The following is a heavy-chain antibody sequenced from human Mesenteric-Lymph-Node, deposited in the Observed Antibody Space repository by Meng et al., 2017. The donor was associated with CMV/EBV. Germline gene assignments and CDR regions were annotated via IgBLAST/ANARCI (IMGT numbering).Heavy chain of an antibody. J-gene: IGHJ4*02. CDR3: ARLDHYGSGSYVDF. CDR2: IGSSGEII. V-gene: IGHV3-48*03. Sequence: LSLTCAASGFTFSGYEMNWVRQAPGKGLEWVSYIGSSGEIINYADSVRGRFTISRDNAKKSLYLQMNSLRAEDTAVYYCARLDHYGSGSYVDFWGQGTLVTVSS. D-gene: IGHD3-10*01. CDR1: GFTFSGYE.